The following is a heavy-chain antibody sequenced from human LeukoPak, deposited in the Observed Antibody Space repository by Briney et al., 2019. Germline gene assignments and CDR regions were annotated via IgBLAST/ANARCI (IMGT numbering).Heavy chain of an antibody. J-gene: IGHJ4*02. CDR2: VSSSSSYT. V-gene: IGHV3-11*05. D-gene: IGHD3-9*01. CDR1: GFTFSGYY. Sequence: GRSLRLSCAASGFTFSGYYMSWIRQAPGKGLEWVSYVSSSSSYTNYADSVKGRFTISRDNAKNSLYLQMNSLRAEDTAVYYCARDGHYDILTGYVVGYFDYWGQGTLVTVSS. CDR3: ARDGHYDILTGYVVGYFDY.